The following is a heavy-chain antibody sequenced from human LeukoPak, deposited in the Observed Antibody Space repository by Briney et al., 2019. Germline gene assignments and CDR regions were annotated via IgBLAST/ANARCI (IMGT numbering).Heavy chain of an antibody. V-gene: IGHV4-61*02. J-gene: IGHJ6*04. CDR1: GGSISSGSYY. Sequence: SETLSLTCTVSGGSISSGSYYWSWIRQPAGKGLEWIGRIYTSGSTNYNPSLKSRVTISVDTSKNQFSLKLSSVTAADTAVYYCARDFPDVWGKGTTVTVSS. CDR3: ARDFPDV. CDR2: IYTSGST.